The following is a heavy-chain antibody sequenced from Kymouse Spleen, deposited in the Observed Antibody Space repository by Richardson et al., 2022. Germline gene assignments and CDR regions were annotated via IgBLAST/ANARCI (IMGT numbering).Heavy chain of an antibody. D-gene: IGHD3-9*01. J-gene: IGHJ6*02. CDR2: ISYDGSNK. CDR1: GFTFSSYG. Sequence: QVQLVESGGGVVQPGRSLRLSCAASGFTFSSYGMHWVRQAPGKGLEWVAVISYDGSNKYYADSVKGRFTISRDNSKNTLYLQMNSLRAEDTAVYYCAKGRYFDWLLYVYGMDVWGQGTTVTVSS. V-gene: IGHV3-30*18. CDR3: AKGRYFDWLLYVYGMDV.